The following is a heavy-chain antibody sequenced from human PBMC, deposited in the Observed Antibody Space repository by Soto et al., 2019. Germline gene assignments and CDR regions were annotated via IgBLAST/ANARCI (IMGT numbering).Heavy chain of an antibody. V-gene: IGHV3-64*01. J-gene: IGHJ4*02. D-gene: IGHD4-17*01. CDR1: GFTFSSYA. Sequence: EVQLVESGGGLVQPGGSLRLSCAASGFTFSSYAMHWVRQAPGKGLECVSAINSNGCSTYYANSVKGRFTISRDNTKNTLYLQMGSLRAEDMAVYYCARLGTTFYFDYWGQGTLVTVSS. CDR3: ARLGTTFYFDY. CDR2: INSNGCST.